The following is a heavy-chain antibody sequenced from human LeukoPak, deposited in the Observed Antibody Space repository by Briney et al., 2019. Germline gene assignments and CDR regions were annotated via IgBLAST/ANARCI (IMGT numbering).Heavy chain of an antibody. Sequence: GASVKVSCKASGYTFTSYGISWVRQAPGQGLEWMGWISAYNGNTSYAQKLQGRVTMTTDTSTSAAYMELRSLRSDDTAVYYCARVGSGSYVGYFDYWGQGTLVTVSS. CDR2: ISAYNGNT. CDR3: ARVGSGSYVGYFDY. J-gene: IGHJ4*02. D-gene: IGHD3-10*01. V-gene: IGHV1-18*01. CDR1: GYTFTSYG.